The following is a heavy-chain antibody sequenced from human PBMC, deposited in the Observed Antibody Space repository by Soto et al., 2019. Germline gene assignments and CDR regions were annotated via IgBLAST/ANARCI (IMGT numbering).Heavy chain of an antibody. V-gene: IGHV1-18*01. CDR2: ISAHNDNA. J-gene: IGHJ3*02. CDR3: ARDWGCSGGTCFDTFDI. CDR1: RYSFIAYG. Sequence: ASVKVACKASRYSFIAYGCSWVRQAHGQGLEWLGWISAHNDNARYAQKLQGRVTMTTDTSTSTAYMELRSLRSDDTAVYYCARDWGCSGGTCFDTFDIWGQGTMVTVSS. D-gene: IGHD2-15*01.